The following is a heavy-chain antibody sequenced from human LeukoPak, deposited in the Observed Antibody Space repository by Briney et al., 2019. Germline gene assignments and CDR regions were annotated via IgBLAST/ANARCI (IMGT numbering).Heavy chain of an antibody. CDR3: ARDGNWNDVWSDP. CDR1: GYTFTSYG. Sequence: GASVKVSCKASGYTFTSYGISWVRQAPGQGLEWVGWISAYNGNTHYAHTLQGRVTMTTDTSTSTAYMELRSLRSDDTAVYYCARDGNWNDVWSDPWGQGTLVTVPS. V-gene: IGHV1-18*01. J-gene: IGHJ5*02. D-gene: IGHD1-1*01. CDR2: ISAYNGNT.